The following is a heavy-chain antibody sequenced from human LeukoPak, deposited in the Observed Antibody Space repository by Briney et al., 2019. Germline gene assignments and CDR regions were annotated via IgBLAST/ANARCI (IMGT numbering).Heavy chain of an antibody. V-gene: IGHV3-53*01. Sequence: PGGSLRLSCAASGFTVNNNYMSWVRQAPGKGLEWASVIYTGVTTDYADSVKGRFTISRDNSKNTVYLQMNSLRADDTAVYYCARSPDSSSPFDYWGQGTLVTVSS. CDR2: IYTGVTT. D-gene: IGHD6-6*01. CDR3: ARSPDSSSPFDY. CDR1: GFTVNNNY. J-gene: IGHJ4*02.